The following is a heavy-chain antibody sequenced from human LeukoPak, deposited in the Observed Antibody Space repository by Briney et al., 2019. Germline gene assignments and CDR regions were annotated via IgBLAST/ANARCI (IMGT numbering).Heavy chain of an antibody. Sequence: ASVKVSCKASGYTFTSYDINWVRQATGQGLEWMGWMNPNSGNTGYAQKFQGRVTMTRNTSISTAYMELSSLRSEDTAVYYCARGHYYGSGSYYSVDWFDPWGQGTLVTVSS. V-gene: IGHV1-8*01. CDR2: MNPNSGNT. D-gene: IGHD3-10*01. J-gene: IGHJ5*02. CDR1: GYTFTSYD. CDR3: ARGHYYGSGSYYSVDWFDP.